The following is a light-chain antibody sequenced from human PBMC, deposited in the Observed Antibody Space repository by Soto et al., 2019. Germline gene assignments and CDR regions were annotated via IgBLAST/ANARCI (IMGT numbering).Light chain of an antibody. J-gene: IGLJ2*01. Sequence: QSALTQPASVSGSPGQSITISCTGTISDVGGYNYVSWYQQHPGKAPKLMIYEVINRPSGVSDRFSGSKSGNTASLTISGLQAEDEANYYCSSYTGSSTLGIFGGGTKLTVL. CDR1: ISDVGGYNY. CDR3: SSYTGSSTLGI. V-gene: IGLV2-14*03. CDR2: EVI.